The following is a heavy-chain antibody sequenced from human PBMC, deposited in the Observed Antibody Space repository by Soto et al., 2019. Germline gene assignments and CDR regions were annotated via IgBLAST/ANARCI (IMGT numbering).Heavy chain of an antibody. Sequence: GGSLRLSCAASGFTFSSYWMNWVRQAPGKGLVWVSRINSDGSSTSYADSVKGRFTISRDNAKNTLYLIMNSLRAEDTAVYYCASEYCSGGSCYFAYWGQGTLVTVSS. CDR3: ASEYCSGGSCYFAY. CDR2: INSDGSST. CDR1: GFTFSSYW. D-gene: IGHD2-15*01. J-gene: IGHJ4*02. V-gene: IGHV3-74*01.